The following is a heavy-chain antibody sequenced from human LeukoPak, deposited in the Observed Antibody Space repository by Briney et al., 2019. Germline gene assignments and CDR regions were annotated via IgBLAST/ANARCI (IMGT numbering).Heavy chain of an antibody. CDR3: ARGGCGGDCYYVPYYFDY. D-gene: IGHD2-21*02. V-gene: IGHV3-11*04. CDR1: GFTFSDYY. Sequence: GGSLRLSCAASGFTFSDYYMSWIRQAPGKGLEWVSYISSSGSTIYYADSVKGRFTISRDNAKNSLYLRMNSLRAEDTAVYYCARGGCGGDCYYVPYYFDYWGQGTLVTVSS. J-gene: IGHJ4*02. CDR2: ISSSGSTI.